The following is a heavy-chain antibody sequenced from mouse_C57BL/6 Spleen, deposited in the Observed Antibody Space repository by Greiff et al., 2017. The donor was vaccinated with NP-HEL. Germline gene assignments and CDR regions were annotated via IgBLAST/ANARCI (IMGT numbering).Heavy chain of an antibody. CDR3: ARRDYYYGSSYEGAMDY. J-gene: IGHJ4*01. Sequence: QVQLQQSGAELMKPGASVKLSCKATGYTFTGYWIEWVKQRPGHGLEWIGEILPGSGSTNYNEKFKGTATFTADTSSNTAYMQLSSLTTEDSAIYYCARRDYYYGSSYEGAMDYWGQGTSVTVSS. D-gene: IGHD1-1*01. CDR2: ILPGSGST. CDR1: GYTFTGYW. V-gene: IGHV1-9*01.